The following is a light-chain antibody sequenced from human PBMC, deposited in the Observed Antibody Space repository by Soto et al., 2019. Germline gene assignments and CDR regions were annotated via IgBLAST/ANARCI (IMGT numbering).Light chain of an antibody. CDR1: QSVLYSSKNKNY. CDR3: QQYSSTPLLT. CDR2: WAS. V-gene: IGKV4-1*01. Sequence: DIVLTQSPDSLSVSLGERATINCKSSQSVLYSSKNKNYLAWYQQKPGQPPKLLIYWASTRESGVPDRFSGSGSWTDFTLTISSLQAEDVAVYYCQQYSSTPLLTFGGGTKVEIK. J-gene: IGKJ4*01.